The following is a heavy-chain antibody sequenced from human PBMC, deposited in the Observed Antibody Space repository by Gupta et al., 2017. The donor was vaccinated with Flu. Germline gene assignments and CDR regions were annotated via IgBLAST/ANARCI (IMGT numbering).Heavy chain of an antibody. V-gene: IGHV3-15*02. Sequence: EVQLVESGGALVTPGGSLRLPCAAFGFAFVNTLLGWVRQAPGKGPEWVGRIKGKTDGGTTHYAAPVKGRFSISSDDSKNTLFLEMNSLKTEDTAFYYCTALLPYSTSHIDYWGPGTLVTVSS. CDR2: IKGKTDGGTT. CDR1: GFAFVNTL. D-gene: IGHD6-6*01. CDR3: TALLPYSTSHIDY. J-gene: IGHJ4*02.